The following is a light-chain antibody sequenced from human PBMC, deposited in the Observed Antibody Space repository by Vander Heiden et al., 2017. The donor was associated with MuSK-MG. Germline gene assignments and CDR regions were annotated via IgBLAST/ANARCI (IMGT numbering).Light chain of an antibody. CDR1: QNVNTY. V-gene: IGKV3-11*01. CDR3: QQGGT. J-gene: IGKJ1*01. Sequence: ENVLTQSPTTLSLSPGERATLSCSASQNVNTYLPWYQQKPGQVPRLLSYGGSNRATGIPARFSGSGFGTDFTPTIRSLVPEDSAVYDCQQGGTFGQGTKVEI. CDR2: GGS.